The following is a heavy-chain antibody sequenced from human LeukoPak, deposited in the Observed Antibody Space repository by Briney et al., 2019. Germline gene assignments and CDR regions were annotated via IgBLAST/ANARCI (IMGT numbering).Heavy chain of an antibody. CDR2: IYYSGST. D-gene: IGHD3-22*01. CDR3: ARAPAPHSAYYYDSSGYYFDY. J-gene: IGHJ4*02. V-gene: IGHV4-59*02. Sequence: SETLSLTCTVSGGSVSSYYWSWIRQPPGKGLEWIGHIYYSGSTNYNPSLKSRVTISVDTSKNQFSLKLSSVTAADTAVYYCARAPAPHSAYYYDSSGYYFDYWGQGTLVTVSS. CDR1: GGSVSSYY.